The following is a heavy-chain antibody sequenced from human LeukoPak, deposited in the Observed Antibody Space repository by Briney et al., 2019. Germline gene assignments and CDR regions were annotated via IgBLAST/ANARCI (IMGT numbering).Heavy chain of an antibody. D-gene: IGHD6-13*01. Sequence: SETLSLTCSVSGDSISMHYRSWIRQPPGKGPEWIGYIDHTGSTNYNPFLNSRVTISRDTSKNHFSLELSSVTAADTAVYFCARGRVSSSSWSSTYYYYFYMDVWGKGTTVTVSS. CDR3: ARGRVSSSSWSSTYYYYFYMDV. CDR2: IDHTGST. CDR1: GDSISMHY. V-gene: IGHV4-59*11. J-gene: IGHJ6*03.